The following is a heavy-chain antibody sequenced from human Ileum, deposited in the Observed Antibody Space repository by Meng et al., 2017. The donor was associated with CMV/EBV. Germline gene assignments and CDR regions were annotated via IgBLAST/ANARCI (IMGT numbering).Heavy chain of an antibody. J-gene: IGHJ4*02. Sequence: FPLGSYTMHWGRQAPGKGLECVAVISDDGSNEYYADSVKGRLTISRDISKNTLYLQMNSLRAEDTAVYYCARVRYCASTICYRPFDYWGQGTLVTVSS. D-gene: IGHD2-2*01. CDR1: FPLGSYT. V-gene: IGHV3-30*04. CDR2: ISDDGSNE. CDR3: ARVRYCASTICYRPFDY.